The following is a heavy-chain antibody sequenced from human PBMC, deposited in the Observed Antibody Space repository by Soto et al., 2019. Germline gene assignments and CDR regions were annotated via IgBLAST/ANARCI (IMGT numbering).Heavy chain of an antibody. CDR3: ATQRGRWLQFWALDY. J-gene: IGHJ4*02. Sequence: SETLSLTCTVSGGSVSSGSYYWSWIRQPPGKGVEWIGYIYYSGSTNYNPSLKSRVTISVDTSKNQFSLKLSSVTAADTAVYYCATQRGRWLQFWALDYWGQGTLVTVSS. D-gene: IGHD5-12*01. CDR1: GGSVSSGSYY. V-gene: IGHV4-61*01. CDR2: IYYSGST.